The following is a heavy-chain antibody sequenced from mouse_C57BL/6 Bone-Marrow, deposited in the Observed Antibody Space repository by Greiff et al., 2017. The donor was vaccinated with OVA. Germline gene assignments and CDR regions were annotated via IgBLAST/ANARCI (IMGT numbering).Heavy chain of an antibody. CDR2: ISNGGGST. Sequence: EVHLVESGGGLVQPGGSLKLSCAASGFTFSDYYMYWVRQTPEKRLEWVAYISNGGGSTYYPDTVKGRFTISRDNAKNTLYLQMSRLKSEDTAMYYCARQSLVHFDYWGQGTTLTVSS. D-gene: IGHD4-1*01. CDR3: ARQSLVHFDY. J-gene: IGHJ2*01. V-gene: IGHV5-12*01. CDR1: GFTFSDYY.